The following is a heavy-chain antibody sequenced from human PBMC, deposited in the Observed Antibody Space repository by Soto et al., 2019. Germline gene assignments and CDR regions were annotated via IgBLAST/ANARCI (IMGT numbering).Heavy chain of an antibody. Sequence: AVGSLRLSCAASCFPFSSYAMSWVRQTPEGGLEWVAAIGGGGNDRYYADFVQGRFTFSRDNSRNILYLHMNSLRADDTAMYFCARSLFMVAPDSEPFDYWGQGTLVTVSS. CDR3: ARSLFMVAPDSEPFDY. V-gene: IGHV3-23*01. CDR1: CFPFSSYA. J-gene: IGHJ4*02. CDR2: IGGGGNDR. D-gene: IGHD3-22*01.